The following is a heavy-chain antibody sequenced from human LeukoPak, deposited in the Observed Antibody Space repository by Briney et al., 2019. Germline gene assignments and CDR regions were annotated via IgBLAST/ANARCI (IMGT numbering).Heavy chain of an antibody. V-gene: IGHV3-7*01. Sequence: GGSLRLSCAASGFTFSSYAMSWVRQAPGKGLEWVANIKQDGSEKYYVDSVKGRFTISRDNAKNSLYLQMNSLRAEDTAVYYCASTYCYDSSGYYSPTWWFDPWGQGTLVTVSS. CDR1: GFTFSSYA. CDR3: ASTYCYDSSGYYSPTWWFDP. J-gene: IGHJ5*02. CDR2: IKQDGSEK. D-gene: IGHD3-22*01.